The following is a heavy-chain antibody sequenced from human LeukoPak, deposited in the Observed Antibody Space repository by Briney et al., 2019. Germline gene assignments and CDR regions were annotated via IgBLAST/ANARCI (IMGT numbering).Heavy chain of an antibody. V-gene: IGHV3-74*01. J-gene: IGHJ4*02. D-gene: IGHD3-10*01. CDR2: ISSDGSII. CDR3: ARVPGSYYVDFDY. Sequence: GGSLRLSCAASGFSFSSYWMHWVRQAPGKGLVWVSRISSDGSIINYADSVKGRFTISRDNSRNTLYLQMNSLTTEDTGVYYCARVPGSYYVDFDYWGQGILVTVSS. CDR1: GFSFSSYW.